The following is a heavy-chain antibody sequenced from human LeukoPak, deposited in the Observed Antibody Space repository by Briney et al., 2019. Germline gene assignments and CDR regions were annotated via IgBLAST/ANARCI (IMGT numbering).Heavy chain of an antibody. V-gene: IGHV3-30*02. CDR1: GFTFSTSG. D-gene: IGHD1-26*01. CDR2: IRNDGNKK. J-gene: IGHJ3*02. CDR3: AGSIVGATLDAFDI. Sequence: PGGSLRLSCVASGFTFSTSGIHWVRRSPGKGLDWVAFIRNDGNKKNYAESVKGRFTISRDNAKNSLYLQMNSLRAEDTAVYYCAGSIVGATLDAFDIWGQGTMVTVSS.